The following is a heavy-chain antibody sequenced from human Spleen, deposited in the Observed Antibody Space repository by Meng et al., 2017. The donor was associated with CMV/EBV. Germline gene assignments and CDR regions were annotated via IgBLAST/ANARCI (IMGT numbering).Heavy chain of an antibody. Sequence: GESLKISCAASGFTFSDYDMHWVRQVPGKGLEWVSAIGTLHDTYYPGSVKGRFTISRENAKNSLYLQMNSLRAGDTAVYYCARASKEFLSGHWNYGMDVWGQGTTVTVS. D-gene: IGHD3-3*01. CDR2: IGTLHDT. V-gene: IGHV3-13*01. J-gene: IGHJ6*02. CDR3: ARASKEFLSGHWNYGMDV. CDR1: GFTFSDYD.